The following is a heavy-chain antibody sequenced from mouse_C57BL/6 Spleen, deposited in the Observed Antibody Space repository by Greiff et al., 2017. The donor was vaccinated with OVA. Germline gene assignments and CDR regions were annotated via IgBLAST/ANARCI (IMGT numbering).Heavy chain of an antibody. CDR3: ARGGPPDYYAMDY. J-gene: IGHJ4*01. V-gene: IGHV1-53*01. CDR2: INPSNGGT. CDR1: GYTFTSYW. Sequence: VQLQQSGTELVKPGASVKLSCKASGYTFTSYWMHWVKQRPGQGLEWIGNINPSNGGTNYNEKFKSKATLTVDKSSSTAYMQLSSLTSEDSAVYYCARGGPPDYYAMDYWGQVTSVTVSS.